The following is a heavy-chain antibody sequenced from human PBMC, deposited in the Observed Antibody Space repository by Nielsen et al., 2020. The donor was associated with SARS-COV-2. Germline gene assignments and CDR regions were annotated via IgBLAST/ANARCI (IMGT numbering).Heavy chain of an antibody. CDR3: ARDRQIGDTARDY. D-gene: IGHD5-18*01. J-gene: IGHJ4*02. V-gene: IGHV3-30-3*01. CDR1: GFTFSSYA. Sequence: GESLKISCAASGFTFSSYAMHWVRQAPGKGLEWVAVISYDGSNKYYADSVKGRFTISRDNSKNTLYLQMNSLRAEDTAVYYCARDRQIGDTARDYWGQGTLVTVSS. CDR2: ISYDGSNK.